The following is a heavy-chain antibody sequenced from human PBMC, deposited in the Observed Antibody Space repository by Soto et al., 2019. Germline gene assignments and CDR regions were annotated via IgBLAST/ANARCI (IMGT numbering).Heavy chain of an antibody. CDR1: GFTFGDYA. CDR3: TKRSGGSYIRGTDY. J-gene: IGHJ4*02. CDR2: IRSKAYGGTT. V-gene: IGHV3-49*03. Sequence: GGSLRLSCTASGFTFGDYAMSWFRQAPGKGLEWVGFIRSKAYGGTTEYAASVKGRFTISRDDSKSIAYLQMNSLKTEDTAVYYCTKRSGGSYIRGTDYWGQGTLVTVSS. D-gene: IGHD2-15*01.